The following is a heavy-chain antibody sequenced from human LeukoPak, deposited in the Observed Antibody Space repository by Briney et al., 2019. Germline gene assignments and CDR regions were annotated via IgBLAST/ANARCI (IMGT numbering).Heavy chain of an antibody. CDR1: GFALNNYA. CDR3: ARGPEKSLRYYSHY. Sequence: GGSLRLSCAASGFALNNYAIHWVRQAPGKGLEWVAVISYDGNNKYYTDSVQGRFTISRDNSKNTLYLQMISLRAEDTAVYYCARGPEKSLRYYSHYWGQGTLVTVSS. V-gene: IGHV3-30*04. J-gene: IGHJ4*02. CDR2: ISYDGNNK.